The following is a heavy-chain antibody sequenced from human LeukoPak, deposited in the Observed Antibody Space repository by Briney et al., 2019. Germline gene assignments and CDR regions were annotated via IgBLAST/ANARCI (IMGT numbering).Heavy chain of an antibody. D-gene: IGHD4/OR15-4a*01. J-gene: IGHJ4*02. CDR2: IVPIFGTA. CDR3: ASGRGARGDYFDH. Sequence: ASVKVSCKASVGTFSSYAISWVRQAPGQGLEWMGRIVPIFGTANYAQKFQGRVTITTDESTSTAYMELSSLRSEDTAVYYCASGRGARGDYFDHWGQGTLVNLSS. V-gene: IGHV1-69*05. CDR1: VGTFSSYA.